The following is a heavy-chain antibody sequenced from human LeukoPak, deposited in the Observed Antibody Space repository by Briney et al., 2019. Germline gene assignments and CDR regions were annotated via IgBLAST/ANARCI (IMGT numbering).Heavy chain of an antibody. CDR3: ARRRDLYSGSYYPFDY. Sequence: GESLKISCKGSGYRFANYWIGWVRQMPGKGLEWMGIIYPGDSETRYSPSFQGQVTISADKSISTAYLQWSSLKASDTAMYYCARRRDLYSGSYYPFDYWGQGTLVTVSS. D-gene: IGHD1-26*01. CDR2: IYPGDSET. J-gene: IGHJ4*02. V-gene: IGHV5-51*01. CDR1: GYRFANYW.